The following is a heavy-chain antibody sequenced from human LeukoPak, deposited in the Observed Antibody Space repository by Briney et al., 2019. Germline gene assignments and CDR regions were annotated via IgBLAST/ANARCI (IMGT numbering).Heavy chain of an antibody. D-gene: IGHD3-9*01. CDR1: GFTFSSYV. Sequence: GGSLRLSCAASGFTFSSYVISWVRQAPGKGLEWVATINDSGFSTYYADSVTGRFTISRDNSKNTLYLQMNSLRAEDTAVYYCAKELYDILTGYSSGFDHWGQGTLVTVSS. J-gene: IGHJ4*02. CDR2: INDSGFST. V-gene: IGHV3-23*01. CDR3: AKELYDILTGYSSGFDH.